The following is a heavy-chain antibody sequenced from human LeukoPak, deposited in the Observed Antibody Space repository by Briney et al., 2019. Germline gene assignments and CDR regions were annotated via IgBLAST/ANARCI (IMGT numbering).Heavy chain of an antibody. J-gene: IGHJ4*02. D-gene: IGHD1-26*01. CDR3: ARGLGAAHFDY. Sequence: PGGTLRLSCAASRFTFSSYAMSWVRQAPGKGLEWVSIIRDSGDTYYADSVRGRFTISRDNSKNTLFLQMNSLRAEDTAVYYCARGLGAAHFDYWSQGSLVTVSS. V-gene: IGHV3-23*01. CDR2: IRDSGDT. CDR1: RFTFSSYA.